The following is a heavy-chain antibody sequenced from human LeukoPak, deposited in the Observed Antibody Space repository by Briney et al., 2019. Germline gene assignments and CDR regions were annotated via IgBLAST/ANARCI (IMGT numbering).Heavy chain of an antibody. CDR1: GGSFSGYY. D-gene: IGHD2/OR15-2a*01. CDR3: ARFYRYNYYYGMDV. Sequence: SETLSLTCAVYGGSFSGYYWSWIRQPPGKGLEWIGEINHSGSTNYNPSLKSRVTISVDTSKNQFSLKLSSVAAADTAVYYCARFYRYNYYYGMDVWGQGTTVTVSS. V-gene: IGHV4-34*01. J-gene: IGHJ6*02. CDR2: INHSGST.